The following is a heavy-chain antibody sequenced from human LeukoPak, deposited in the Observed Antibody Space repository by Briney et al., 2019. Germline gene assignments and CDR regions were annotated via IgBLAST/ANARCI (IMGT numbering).Heavy chain of an antibody. CDR2: IYYSGST. V-gene: IGHV4-59*01. CDR3: ARDVMLRGYYYGMDV. CDR1: GGSISSYY. Sequence: PSETLSLTCTVSGGSISSYYWSWIRQPPGKGLEWIGYIYYSGSTNYNPSLKSRVTISVDTSKNQFSLKLSSVTAADTAVYYCARDVMLRGYYYGMDVWGQGTTVTVSS. J-gene: IGHJ6*02. D-gene: IGHD3-16*01.